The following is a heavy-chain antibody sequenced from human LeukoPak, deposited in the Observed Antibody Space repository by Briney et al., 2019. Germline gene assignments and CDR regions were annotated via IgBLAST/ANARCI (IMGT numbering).Heavy chain of an antibody. CDR2: ISPSSGDT. CDR1: GYTFTGHY. CDR3: ARAAIAVAGDYHYHYMDV. Sequence: ALVKVSCKPSGYTFTGHYMHWVRQAPGQGLEWMGWISPSSGDTDYSQRFQGRVTMTRDTSISTAYMELSRLRSDDTAVYYCARAAIAVAGDYHYHYMDVWGKGTTVTVSS. D-gene: IGHD6-19*01. J-gene: IGHJ6*03. V-gene: IGHV1-2*02.